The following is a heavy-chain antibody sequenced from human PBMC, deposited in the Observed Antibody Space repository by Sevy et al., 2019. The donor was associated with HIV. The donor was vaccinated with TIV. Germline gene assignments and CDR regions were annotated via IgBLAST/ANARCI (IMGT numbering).Heavy chain of an antibody. J-gene: IGHJ4*02. CDR2: IYYSGST. D-gene: IGHD5-18*01. CDR3: ARATGYSYGLPAFDY. Sequence: SETLSLTCTVSGGSISSGGYYWSWIRQHPGKGLECIGYIYYSGSTYYTPSLKSRVTISVDTSKSQFSLKLSSVTAADTAVYYCARATGYSYGLPAFDYWGQGTLVTVSS. V-gene: IGHV4-31*03. CDR1: GGSISSGGYY.